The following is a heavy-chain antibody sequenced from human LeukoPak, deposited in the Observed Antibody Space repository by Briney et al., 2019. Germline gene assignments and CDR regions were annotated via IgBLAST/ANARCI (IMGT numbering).Heavy chain of an antibody. Sequence: ASVKVSCKASGYTFTSYAMHWVRQAPGQRLEWMGWINAGNGNKKYSQEFQGRVTITRDTSARTAYMELSSLRSEDMAVYYCARGIAVAKYVGYYFDYWGQGTLVTVSS. D-gene: IGHD6-19*01. CDR1: GYTFTSYA. CDR2: INAGNGNK. V-gene: IGHV1-3*03. CDR3: ARGIAVAKYVGYYFDY. J-gene: IGHJ4*02.